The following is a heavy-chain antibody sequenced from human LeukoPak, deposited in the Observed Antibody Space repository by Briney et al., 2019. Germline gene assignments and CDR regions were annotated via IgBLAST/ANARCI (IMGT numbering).Heavy chain of an antibody. CDR3: ASSSWYYYYGMDV. Sequence: GGSLRLSCAASGFTFSSYEMNWVRQAPGKGLEWVSYISSSGSTIYYADSVKGRFTISRDNAKNSLYLQMNSLRAEDTAVYYCASSSWYYYYGMDVWGKGTTVTVSS. J-gene: IGHJ6*04. D-gene: IGHD6-13*01. V-gene: IGHV3-48*03. CDR2: ISSSGSTI. CDR1: GFTFSSYE.